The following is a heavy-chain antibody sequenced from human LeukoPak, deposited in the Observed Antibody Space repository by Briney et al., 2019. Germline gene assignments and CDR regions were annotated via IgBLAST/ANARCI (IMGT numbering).Heavy chain of an antibody. CDR2: IYPADSDT. D-gene: IGHD5-18*01. Sequence: GESLKISCQASGYNFITYWIGWVRQMPGKGLGWVGIIYPADSDTRFSPSFQGQVTVSADRSINTAYLQWRSLEASDTAIYYCVRLGYTYGLPLYYYFDMDIWGQGTTVTVSS. J-gene: IGHJ6*02. V-gene: IGHV5-51*01. CDR3: VRLGYTYGLPLYYYFDMDI. CDR1: GYNFITYW.